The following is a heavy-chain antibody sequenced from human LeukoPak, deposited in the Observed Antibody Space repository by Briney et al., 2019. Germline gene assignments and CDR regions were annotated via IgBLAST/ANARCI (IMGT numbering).Heavy chain of an antibody. CDR2: IYSGGTT. V-gene: IGHV3-53*01. CDR1: GITVSSNY. D-gene: IGHD4-17*01. CDR3: ARDPRTTGKSNYGMDV. Sequence: GGSLRLSCAASGITVSSNYMSWVRQPPGKGLEWVSIIYSGGTTYYADSVQGRFTISRDNSKNTVYLQMNSLRVEDTAVYYCARDPRTTGKSNYGMDVWGQGTTVTVSS. J-gene: IGHJ6*02.